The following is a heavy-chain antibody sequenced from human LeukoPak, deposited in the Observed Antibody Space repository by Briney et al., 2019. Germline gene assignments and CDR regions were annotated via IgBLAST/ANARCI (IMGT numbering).Heavy chain of an antibody. D-gene: IGHD4-23*01. CDR3: ARDYGGHNNYYHHMHV. J-gene: IGHJ6*03. V-gene: IGHV3-21*01. CDR2: ISSSSGYI. Sequence: PGGSLRLSCAASGFTFSSYSMNWVRQAPGKGLVWVSSISSSSGYIYYADSVKGRFTISRDNAKNSLYLQMNRLRAEDTAVYYCARDYGGHNNYYHHMHVWDKETTVNIPS. CDR1: GFTFSSYS.